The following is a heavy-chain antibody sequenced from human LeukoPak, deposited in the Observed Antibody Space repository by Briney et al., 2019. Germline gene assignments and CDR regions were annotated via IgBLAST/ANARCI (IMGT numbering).Heavy chain of an antibody. CDR2: ISYDGSNK. CDR3: ARAVVVAAGVSDY. D-gene: IGHD2-15*01. V-gene: IGHV3-30*04. J-gene: IGHJ4*02. CDR1: GFTFSSYA. Sequence: GGSLRLSCAASGFTFSSYAMHWVRQALGKGLEWVAVISYDGSNKYYADSVKGRFTISRDNSKNTLYLQMNSLRAEDTAVYYCARAVVVAAGVSDYWGQGTLVTVSS.